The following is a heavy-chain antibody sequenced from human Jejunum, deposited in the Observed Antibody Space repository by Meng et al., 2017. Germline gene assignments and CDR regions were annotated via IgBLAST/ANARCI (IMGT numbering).Heavy chain of an antibody. CDR2: IIPIFGTT. J-gene: IGHJ4*02. Sequence: SVKVSCKASGYSFTNYYIHWVRQAPGQGLEWMGRIIPIFGTTYYAQKFQGRVTITADKSTSTAYMELSSLRSEDTAMYYCARDLNRYYDGSGDYYFDYWGQGTLVTVSS. V-gene: IGHV1-69*06. CDR1: GYSFTNYY. D-gene: IGHD3-22*01. CDR3: ARDLNRYYDGSGDYYFDY.